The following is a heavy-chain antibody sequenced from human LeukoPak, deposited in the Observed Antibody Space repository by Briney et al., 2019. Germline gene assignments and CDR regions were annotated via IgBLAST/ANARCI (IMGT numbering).Heavy chain of an antibody. J-gene: IGHJ4*02. CDR2: INPNSGGT. CDR3: ARGRSMVRGVMAFGY. V-gene: IGHV1-2*06. D-gene: IGHD3-10*01. Sequence: ASVKVSCKASGYTFTGYYMHWVRQAPGQGLEWMGRINPNSGGTNYAQKFQGRVTMTRDTSISTAYMELSRLRSEDTAVYYCARGRSMVRGVMAFGYWGQGTLVTVSS. CDR1: GYTFTGYY.